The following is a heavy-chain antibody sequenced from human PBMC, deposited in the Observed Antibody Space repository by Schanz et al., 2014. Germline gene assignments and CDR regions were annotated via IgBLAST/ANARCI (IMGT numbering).Heavy chain of an antibody. CDR2: INSSSSYT. CDR1: GFTFSDYY. CDR3: ARVKAGDCSGGSCYSVRYFDY. J-gene: IGHJ4*02. D-gene: IGHD2-15*01. Sequence: QVQLVESGGGLVKPGGSLRLSCAASGFTFSDYYMSWIRQAPGKGLEWVSYINSSSSYTNYADSVKGRFTISRDNAKNSLYLQMNSLRAEDTAVYYCARVKAGDCSGGSCYSVRYFDYWGRGTLVTVSS. V-gene: IGHV3-11*06.